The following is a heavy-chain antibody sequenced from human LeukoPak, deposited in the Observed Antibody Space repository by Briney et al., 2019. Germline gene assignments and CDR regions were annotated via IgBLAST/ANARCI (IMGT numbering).Heavy chain of an antibody. CDR3: ARYGSGSAFDY. CDR1: GFTFSRYW. Sequence: GGSLRLSCAASGFTFSRYWMSWVRQAPGKGLECVANIKEDGREKYYVDSVKGRFTISRDNAKNSLSLQMNRLRAEDPAVYYCARYGSGSAFDYWGQGILVTVSS. J-gene: IGHJ4*02. CDR2: IKEDGREK. V-gene: IGHV3-7*01. D-gene: IGHD3-10*01.